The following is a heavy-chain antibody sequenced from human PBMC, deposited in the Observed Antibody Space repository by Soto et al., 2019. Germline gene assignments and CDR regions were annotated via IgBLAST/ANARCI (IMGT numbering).Heavy chain of an antibody. V-gene: IGHV4-31*03. CDR1: GGSISSSSYY. CDR2: IYYSGST. D-gene: IGHD5-12*01. J-gene: IGHJ6*03. Sequence: SETLSLTXTVSGGSISSSSYYWGWIRQPPGKGLEWIGYIYYSGSTYYNPSLKSRVTISVDTSKNQFSLKLSSVTAADTAVYYCARVQGGYDYYYYYYMDVWGKGTTVTVSS. CDR3: ARVQGGYDYYYYYYMDV.